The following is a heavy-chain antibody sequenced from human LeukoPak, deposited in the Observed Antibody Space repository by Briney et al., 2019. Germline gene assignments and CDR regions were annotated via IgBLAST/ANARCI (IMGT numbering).Heavy chain of an antibody. Sequence: GGSLRLSCAASGFTFIDYDMHWVRHVLGKGLEWVSAIGIRGDTHYPGSVKGRFTISRENAESSLYLQMNSLRAEDTAVYYCARGGIQVSGIDEFDYWGQGTLVTVSS. CDR1: GFTFIDYD. CDR3: ARGGIQVSGIDEFDY. V-gene: IGHV3-13*01. J-gene: IGHJ4*02. D-gene: IGHD6-19*01. CDR2: IGIRGDT.